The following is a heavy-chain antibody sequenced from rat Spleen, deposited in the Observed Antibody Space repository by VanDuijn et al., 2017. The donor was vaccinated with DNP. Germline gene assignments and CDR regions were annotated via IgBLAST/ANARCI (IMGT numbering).Heavy chain of an antibody. CDR2: ISTSGSRT. CDR3: ARRITIAARDWYFDF. D-gene: IGHD1-2*01. Sequence: EVQLVESGGGLVQPGRSLKLSCAASGFTFSNYYMAWVRQAPKKGLEWVATISTSGSRTYYPDSVKGRFTISRDNAKSSLYLQMNSLKYEDTATYYCARRITIAARDWYFDFWGPGTMVTVSS. CDR1: GFTFSNYY. V-gene: IGHV5-25*01. J-gene: IGHJ1*01.